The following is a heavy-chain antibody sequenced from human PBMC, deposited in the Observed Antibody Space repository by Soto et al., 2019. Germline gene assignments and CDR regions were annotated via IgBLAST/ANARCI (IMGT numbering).Heavy chain of an antibody. CDR3: AREGGFLEWLSHAEYFQH. CDR1: GYTFTSYG. J-gene: IGHJ1*01. D-gene: IGHD3-3*01. Sequence: QVQLVQDGTEVKKPGASVKVSCKASGYTFTSYGISWVRQAPGQGLEWMGWISAYNGNTNYAQKLQGRVTMTTDTSTSTAYMELRSLRSDDTALYYCAREGGFLEWLSHAEYFQHWGQGTLVTVSS. V-gene: IGHV1-18*01. CDR2: ISAYNGNT.